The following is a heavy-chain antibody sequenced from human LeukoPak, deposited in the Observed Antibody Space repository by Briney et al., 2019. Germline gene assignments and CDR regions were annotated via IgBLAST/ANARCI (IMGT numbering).Heavy chain of an antibody. J-gene: IGHJ4*02. CDR3: ARDRYSGSYYGDFDY. CDR2: ISGSGGST. V-gene: IGHV3-23*01. Sequence: GGSLRLSCAASGFTFSSYAMSWVRQAPGKGLEWVSAISGSGGSTYYADSVKGRFTISRDNSKNTLYLQMNSLRAEDTAVYYCARDRYSGSYYGDFDYWGQGTLVTVSS. D-gene: IGHD1-26*01. CDR1: GFTFSSYA.